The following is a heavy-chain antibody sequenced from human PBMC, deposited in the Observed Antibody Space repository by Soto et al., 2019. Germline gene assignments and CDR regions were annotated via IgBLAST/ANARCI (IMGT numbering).Heavy chain of an antibody. D-gene: IGHD6-13*01. CDR2: ISAYNGNT. CDR3: ASDGDRSGWFSYDY. V-gene: IGHV1-18*01. Sequence: ASVKVSCKASGYTFTSYGISWVRQAPGQGLEWMGWISAYNGNTNYAQKLQGRVTMTTDTSTSTAYMELRSLRSDDTAVYYCASDGDRSGWFSYDYWGQGTLVTVSS. J-gene: IGHJ4*02. CDR1: GYTFTSYG.